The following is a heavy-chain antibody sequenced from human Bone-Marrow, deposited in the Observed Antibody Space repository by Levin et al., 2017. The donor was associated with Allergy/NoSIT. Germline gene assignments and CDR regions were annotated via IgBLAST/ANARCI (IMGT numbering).Heavy chain of an antibody. D-gene: IGHD6-25*01. Sequence: SETLSLTCTVSGGSINRECWSWIRQPPGKGLEWLGFIYYSGSTMYNPSLKSPITISLDTSKNQFSLTLKSVTAADTAVYYCARLQDYTSGYGAQFFDVWGQGTMVTVSS. V-gene: IGHV4-59*01. CDR1: GGSINREC. J-gene: IGHJ3*01. CDR2: IYYSGST. CDR3: ARLQDYTSGYGAQFFDV.